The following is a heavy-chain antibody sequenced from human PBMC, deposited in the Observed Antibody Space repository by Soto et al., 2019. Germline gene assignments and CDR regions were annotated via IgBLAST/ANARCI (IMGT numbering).Heavy chain of an antibody. J-gene: IGHJ4*02. Sequence: GASVKVSCKASGYTFNSHAMPLVRQAPGQRLEWMGWINAGNGNTKYSQKFQGRVTITRDTSASTAYMELSSLRSEDTAVYYCARGITLPTPLDYWGQGTLVTVSS. D-gene: IGHD1-20*01. CDR3: ARGITLPTPLDY. CDR2: INAGNGNT. CDR1: GYTFNSHA. V-gene: IGHV1-3*01.